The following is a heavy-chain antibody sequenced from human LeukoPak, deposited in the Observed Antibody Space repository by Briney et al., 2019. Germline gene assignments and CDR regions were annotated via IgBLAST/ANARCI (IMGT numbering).Heavy chain of an antibody. D-gene: IGHD4-11*01. Sequence: GGSLRLSCAASGFTFSSYAMHWVRQAPGKGLEWVSVISYDGTNNYYADSVKGRFTISRDNSRNTLFLQMNSLRAEDTAVYYCARDTYYSNAYFDYWGQGALVSVSS. J-gene: IGHJ4*02. CDR3: ARDTYYSNAYFDY. CDR2: ISYDGTNN. CDR1: GFTFSSYA. V-gene: IGHV3-30*04.